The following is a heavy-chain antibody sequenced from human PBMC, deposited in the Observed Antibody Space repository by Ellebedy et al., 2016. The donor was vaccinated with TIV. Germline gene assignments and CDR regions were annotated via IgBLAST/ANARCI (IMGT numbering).Heavy chain of an antibody. J-gene: IGHJ4*02. CDR2: INPNSGGT. V-gene: IGHV1-2*02. CDR3: ARVRWLQCVDY. Sequence: ASVKVSXXASGYTFTGYYMHWVRQAPGQGLEWMGWINPNSGGTNYAQKFQGRVTMTRDTSISTAYMELSRLRSDDTAVYYCARVRWLQCVDYWGQGTLVTVSS. D-gene: IGHD5-24*01. CDR1: GYTFTGYY.